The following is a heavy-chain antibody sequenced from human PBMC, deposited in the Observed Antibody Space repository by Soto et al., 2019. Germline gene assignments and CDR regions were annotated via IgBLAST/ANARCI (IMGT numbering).Heavy chain of an antibody. CDR1: GYTFTSYY. D-gene: IGHD3-10*01. Sequence: QVQLVQSGAEVKKPGASVKVSCKASGYTFTSYYMHWVRQAPGQGREWMGMINPSGGSASYTQKFQGRVSMTRDTSTNTIYMEPSSLRSEDTAVYYCARSHYYGSGAYTPDDNWGQGTLVIVSS. CDR3: ARSHYYGSGAYTPDDN. CDR2: INPSGGSA. V-gene: IGHV1-46*03. J-gene: IGHJ4*02.